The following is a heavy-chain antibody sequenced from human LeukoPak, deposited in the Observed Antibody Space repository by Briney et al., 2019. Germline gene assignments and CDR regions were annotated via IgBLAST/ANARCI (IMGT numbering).Heavy chain of an antibody. CDR2: IRYDGSNK. V-gene: IGHV3-30*02. Sequence: PGGSLRLSCAASGFTFSSYGMHWVRQAPGKGLEWVAFIRYDGSNKYYADSVKGRFTISRDNSKNTLYLQMNSLRAEDTAVYYCAEGGAGYCSSTSCDNYYYYYYMDVWGKGTTVTVSS. CDR1: GFTFSSYG. D-gene: IGHD2-2*02. J-gene: IGHJ6*03. CDR3: AEGGAGYCSSTSCDNYYYYYYMDV.